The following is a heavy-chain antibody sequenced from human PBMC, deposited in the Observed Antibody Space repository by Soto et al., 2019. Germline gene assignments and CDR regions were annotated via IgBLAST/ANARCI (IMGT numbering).Heavy chain of an antibody. CDR1: GFTFSSYE. D-gene: IGHD2-2*01. CDR2: ISSSGSTI. V-gene: IGHV3-48*03. CDR3: ARGSPAAIVVVPAAYYYYGMDV. J-gene: IGHJ6*02. Sequence: EVQLVESGGGLVQPGGSLRLSCAASGFTFSSYEMNWVRQAPGKGLEWVSYISSSGSTIYYADSVKGRFTISRDNAKNSLYLQMNSLRAEDTAVYYCARGSPAAIVVVPAAYYYYGMDVWGQGTTVTVSS.